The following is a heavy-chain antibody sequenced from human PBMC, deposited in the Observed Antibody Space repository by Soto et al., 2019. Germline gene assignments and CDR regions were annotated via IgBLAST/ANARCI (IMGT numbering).Heavy chain of an antibody. J-gene: IGHJ4*02. V-gene: IGHV3-7*03. D-gene: IGHD3-22*01. Sequence: GGSLRLSCAASGFTFSSYWMSWVRQAPGKGLQWVANINRDGNEKYYVDSLKGRFTISRDNAENSPYLQMNTLRAEDTAVYYCARAPDGSGSYYYFDGWGQGTLVTVSS. CDR1: GFTFSSYW. CDR2: INRDGNEK. CDR3: ARAPDGSGSYYYFDG.